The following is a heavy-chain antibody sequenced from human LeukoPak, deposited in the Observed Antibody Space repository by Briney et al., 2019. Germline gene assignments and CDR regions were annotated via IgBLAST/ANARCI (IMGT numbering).Heavy chain of an antibody. CDR1: GGTFSSYA. CDR3: ATDSGYSGYDFDY. V-gene: IGHV1-69*04. Sequence: ASVKVSCKASGGTFSSYAISWVRQAPGQGLEWMGRIIPILGIANYAQKFQGRVTITADKSTSTAYMELSSLRSEDTAVYYCATDSGYSGYDFDYWGQGTLVTVSS. J-gene: IGHJ4*02. CDR2: IIPILGIA. D-gene: IGHD5-12*01.